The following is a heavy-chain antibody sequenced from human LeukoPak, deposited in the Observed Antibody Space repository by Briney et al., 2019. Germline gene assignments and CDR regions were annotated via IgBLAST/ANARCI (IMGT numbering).Heavy chain of an antibody. J-gene: IGHJ6*02. CDR3: ARDRRSSYYYYYGMDV. D-gene: IGHD3-10*01. V-gene: IGHV3-21*01. CDR2: ISSSSSYI. CDR1: GGTFSSYA. Sequence: GASVKVSCKASGGTFSSYAISWVRQAPGKGLEWVSSISSSSSYIYYADSVKGRFTISRDNAKNSLYLQMNSLRAEDTAVYYCARDRRSSYYYYYGMDVWGQGTTVTVSS.